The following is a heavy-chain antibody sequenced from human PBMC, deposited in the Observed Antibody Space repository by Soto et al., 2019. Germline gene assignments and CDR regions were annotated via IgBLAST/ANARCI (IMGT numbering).Heavy chain of an antibody. D-gene: IGHD4-17*01. CDR1: GFTFSNAW. J-gene: IGHJ3*02. Sequence: EVQLVESGGGLVKPGGSLRLSCAASGFTFSNAWMSWVRQAPGKGLEWVGRIKSKTDGGTTDYAAHVKGRFTISRDDSKNTLYLQMNSLKTEDTAVYYCTTATVTQLDAFDIWGHGTMVTVSA. CDR2: IKSKTDGGTT. V-gene: IGHV3-15*01. CDR3: TTATVTQLDAFDI.